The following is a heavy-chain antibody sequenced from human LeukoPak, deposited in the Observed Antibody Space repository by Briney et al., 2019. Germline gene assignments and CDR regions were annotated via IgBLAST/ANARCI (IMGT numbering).Heavy chain of an antibody. Sequence: GGSLRLSCAASGFTFSSYGMNWVRQAPGKGLEWVAFIRSDGGDKYYADSVKGRFAISRDNAKNSLYLQMSSLRAEDTAVYYCARDSYSSSWSGLFDYWGQGTLVTVSS. CDR1: GFTFSSYG. CDR2: IRSDGGDK. CDR3: ARDSYSSSWSGLFDY. J-gene: IGHJ4*02. V-gene: IGHV3-30*02. D-gene: IGHD6-13*01.